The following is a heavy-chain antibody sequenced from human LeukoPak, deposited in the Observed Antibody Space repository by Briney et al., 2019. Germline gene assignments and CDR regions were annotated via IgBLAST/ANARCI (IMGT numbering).Heavy chain of an antibody. CDR2: ISYDGSNE. Sequence: GGSLRLSCSASGFTFSNYGMHWVRQAPGKGLEWVAVISYDGSNEYYVDSVKGRFTISRDNSKYTLYLQMNSLRVDDTAMYYCAESIVMIRGAKGRDVGGKGTTVTVPS. J-gene: IGHJ6*03. V-gene: IGHV3-30*19. D-gene: IGHD3-10*01. CDR1: GFTFSNYG. CDR3: AESIVMIRGAKGRDV.